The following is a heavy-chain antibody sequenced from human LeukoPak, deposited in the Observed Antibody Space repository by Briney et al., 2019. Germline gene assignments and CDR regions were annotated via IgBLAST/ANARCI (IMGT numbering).Heavy chain of an antibody. D-gene: IGHD5-24*01. Sequence: GRSLRLSCAASGFTFSSYAMHWVRQAPGKGLEWVAVISYDGSNKYYADSVKGRFTISRDNSKNTLYLQMNSLRAEDTAVYYCATTPRDGYNYAFDYWGQGTLVTVS. CDR2: ISYDGSNK. CDR3: ATTPRDGYNYAFDY. CDR1: GFTFSSYA. V-gene: IGHV3-30-3*01. J-gene: IGHJ4*02.